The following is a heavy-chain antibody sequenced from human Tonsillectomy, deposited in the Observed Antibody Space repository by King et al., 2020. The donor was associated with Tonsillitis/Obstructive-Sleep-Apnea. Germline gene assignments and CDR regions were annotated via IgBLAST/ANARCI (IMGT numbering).Heavy chain of an antibody. CDR3: AKDGAVGATTA. V-gene: IGHV3-9*01. Sequence: VQLVESGGGLVQPGRSLRLSCAASGFTFDDYAMHWVRQAPGKGLEWVSGVSWNSGSLGYAESVKGRFTISRDNAKKSLYLKMKSLRAEDTALYHCAKDGAVGATTAWGQGTLVTVSS. D-gene: IGHD1-26*01. CDR2: VSWNSGSL. CDR1: GFTFDDYA. J-gene: IGHJ5*02.